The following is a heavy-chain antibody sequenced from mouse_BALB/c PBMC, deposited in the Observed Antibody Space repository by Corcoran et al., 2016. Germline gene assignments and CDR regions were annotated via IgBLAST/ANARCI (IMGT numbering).Heavy chain of an antibody. CDR2: INPYNGAT. D-gene: IGHD2-4*01. CDR1: GYSFTGYY. J-gene: IGHJ1*01. V-gene: IGHV1-26*01. CDR3: ARDYDYLFFDV. Sequence: EVQLQQSGPELVKPGASVKISCKASGYSFTGYYMHWVKQSHVKSLEWIGRINPYNGATSYNQNFKDKASLTVDKSSSTAYMELHSLTSEDSAVYDLARDYDYLFFDVWGAGTTFTVSS.